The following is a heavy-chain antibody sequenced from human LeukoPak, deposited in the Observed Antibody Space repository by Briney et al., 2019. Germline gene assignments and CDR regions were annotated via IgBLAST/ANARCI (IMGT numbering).Heavy chain of an antibody. J-gene: IGHJ4*02. CDR2: IYPGDSVT. V-gene: IGHV5-51*01. Sequence: GESLKISCRGSGYSFTSYWIGWVRQMPGKGLEWMGVIYPGDSVTRYSPSFQGQVTISADKSISTAYLQWSSLKASDTAVYYCARHATTVVSSFDYWGQGTLVTVSS. CDR3: ARHATTVVSSFDY. D-gene: IGHD4-23*01. CDR1: GYSFTSYW.